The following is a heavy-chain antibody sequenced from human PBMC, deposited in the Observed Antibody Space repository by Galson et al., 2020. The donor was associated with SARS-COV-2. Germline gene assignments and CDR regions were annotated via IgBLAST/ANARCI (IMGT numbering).Heavy chain of an antibody. CDR2: INHSGGT. CDR1: GGSFSGHY. D-gene: IGHD6-13*01. V-gene: IGHV4-34*01. Sequence: SETLSLTCAVYGGSFSGHYWSWIRQPPGKGLEWIGEINHSGGTNFNPSLKSRVTISVDTSKNQFSLRLTSETAADTAVYYCARACRDDSSWYTGYYYYYMDVWGKGTPVTVSS. J-gene: IGHJ6*03. CDR3: ARACRDDSSWYTGYYYYYMDV.